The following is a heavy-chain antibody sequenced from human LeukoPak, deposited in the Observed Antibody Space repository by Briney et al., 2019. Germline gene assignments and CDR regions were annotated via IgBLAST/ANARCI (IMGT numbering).Heavy chain of an antibody. J-gene: IGHJ4*02. CDR2: IWYDGSKK. Sequence: PGGSLRLSCAASGFTFSSYVMHWVRQAPGKGPEWVAVIWYDGSKKYYADSVKGRFTISRDNSKNTLYLQMNSLRAEDTAVYYCAREGGAVAGNFDYWGQGTLVTVSS. CDR3: AREGGAVAGNFDY. CDR1: GFTFSSYV. V-gene: IGHV3-33*01. D-gene: IGHD6-19*01.